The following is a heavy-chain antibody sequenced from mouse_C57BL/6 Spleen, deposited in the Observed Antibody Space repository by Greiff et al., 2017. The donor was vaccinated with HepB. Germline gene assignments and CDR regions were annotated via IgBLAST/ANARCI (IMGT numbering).Heavy chain of an antibody. CDR2: IYPRSGNT. V-gene: IGHV1-81*01. CDR1: GYTFTSYG. Sequence: VQLQQSGAELARPGASVKLSCKASGYTFTSYGISWVKQRTGQGLEWIGEIYPRSGNTYYNEKFKGKATLTADKSSSTAYMELRSLTSEDSAVYFCARSDEYEDYFDYWGQGTTLTVSS. D-gene: IGHD2-4*01. J-gene: IGHJ2*01. CDR3: ARSDEYEDYFDY.